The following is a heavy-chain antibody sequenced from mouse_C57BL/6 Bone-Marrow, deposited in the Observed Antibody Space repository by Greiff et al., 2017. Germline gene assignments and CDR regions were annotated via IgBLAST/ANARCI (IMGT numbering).Heavy chain of an antibody. J-gene: IGHJ1*03. V-gene: IGHV1-5*01. Sequence: VQLQQSGTVLARPGASVKMSCKTSGYTFTSYWMHWVKQRPGQGLEWIGAIYPGNSDTSYNQKFKGKAKLTAVTSASTAYMELSSLTNEDSAVYYCIISAGVPPLYFDVWGTGTTVTVSS. CDR2: IYPGNSDT. CDR3: IISAGVPPLYFDV. D-gene: IGHD6-1*01. CDR1: GYTFTSYW.